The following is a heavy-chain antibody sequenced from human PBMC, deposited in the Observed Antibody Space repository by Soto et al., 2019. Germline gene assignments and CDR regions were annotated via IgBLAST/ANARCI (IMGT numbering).Heavy chain of an antibody. V-gene: IGHV3-66*01. CDR1: GFSVSSKY. CDR3: ATERGKAVGDY. J-gene: IGHJ4*02. Sequence: EVKLVESGGGLVQPGGSLRLSCAASGFSVSSKYMSWFRQAPGKGLEWFSIIYDGDTTSYADSVKGRFTISRDSSKNTLFLQMNSLRGEDTAFYYCATERGKAVGDYWGQGTLVTVSS. CDR2: IYDGDTT. D-gene: IGHD3-16*01.